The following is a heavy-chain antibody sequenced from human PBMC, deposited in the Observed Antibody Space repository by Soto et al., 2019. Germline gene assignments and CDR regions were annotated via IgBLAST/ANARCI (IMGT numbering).Heavy chain of an antibody. J-gene: IGHJ5*02. CDR1: GVSISSYY. CDR2: SYTSGGT. V-gene: IGHV4-4*07. CDR3: ARDGPQGAQLELCPFDP. Sequence: PSETLSLTCTVSGVSISSYYWSWIRQPAGKGLEWIGRSYTSGGTNYNPSLKSRVTMSGDTAKNQFSLKLSSVPAADPAVYYGARDGPQGAQLELCPFDPWGQGTLVTVSS. D-gene: IGHD1-1*01.